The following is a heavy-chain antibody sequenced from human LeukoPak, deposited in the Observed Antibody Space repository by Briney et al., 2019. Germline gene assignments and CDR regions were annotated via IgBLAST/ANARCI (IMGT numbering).Heavy chain of an antibody. V-gene: IGHV3-23*01. Sequence: GGSLRLSCAASGFTFSDYYMSWIRQAPGKGLQWLSTVNANGIHTYYADSLRGRFTISRDNSKNTLYLQMNSLRADDTAVYYCAKERTGGWPFDYWGQGTLVTVSS. D-gene: IGHD6-19*01. J-gene: IGHJ4*02. CDR3: AKERTGGWPFDY. CDR2: VNANGIHT. CDR1: GFTFSDYY.